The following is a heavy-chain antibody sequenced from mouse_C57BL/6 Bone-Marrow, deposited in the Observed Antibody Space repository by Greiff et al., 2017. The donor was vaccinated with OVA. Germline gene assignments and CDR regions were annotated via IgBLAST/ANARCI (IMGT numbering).Heavy chain of an antibody. CDR3: ARAGYYSTLAY. J-gene: IGHJ3*01. D-gene: IGHD2-5*01. CDR1: GFTFSSYA. CDR2: ISDGGSYT. Sequence: EVQRLESGGGLVKPGGSLKLSCAASGFTFSSYAMPWVRQTPEQRLEWVATISDGGSYTNYPANVKGRFTLSRDNAKNNLYLQMSHLESEDTARYYSARAGYYSTLAYWGQGTLVTVSA. V-gene: IGHV5-4*01.